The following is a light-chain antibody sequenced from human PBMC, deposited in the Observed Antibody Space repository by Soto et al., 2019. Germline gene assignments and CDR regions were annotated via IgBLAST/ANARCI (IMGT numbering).Light chain of an antibody. CDR3: AALDDSLSGAV. V-gene: IGLV1-47*01. CDR1: SSNIGSNY. Sequence: QSVLTQPPSASGTPGQRVNISCSGSSSNIGSNYVYWYQQLPGTAPKLLIYRNNQRPSGVPDRFSGSKSGTSASLAISGLRSEDEADYYCAALDDSLSGAVFGGGTQLTVL. J-gene: IGLJ7*01. CDR2: RNN.